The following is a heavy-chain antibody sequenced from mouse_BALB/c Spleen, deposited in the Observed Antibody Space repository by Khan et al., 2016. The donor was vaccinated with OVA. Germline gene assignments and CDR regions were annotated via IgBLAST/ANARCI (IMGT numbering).Heavy chain of an antibody. V-gene: IGHV3-2*02. D-gene: IGHD2-3*01. Sequence: EVKLLESGPGLVKPSQSLSLTCTVTGYSITSDYAWNWIRQFPGNTLEWMGYLSYSGSTNYNPSLKSRIFITRDTSKNQFFLQLNSVTSEDTATYYCARDGSRYNYAMDYWGQGTAVTVSS. CDR3: ARDGSRYNYAMDY. J-gene: IGHJ4*01. CDR1: GYSITSDYA. CDR2: LSYSGST.